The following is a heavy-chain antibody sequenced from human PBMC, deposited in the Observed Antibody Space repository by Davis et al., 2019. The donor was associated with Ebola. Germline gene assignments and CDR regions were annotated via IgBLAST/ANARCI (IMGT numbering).Heavy chain of an antibody. Sequence: ASVKVSCKASGYTFTSYAMHWVRQAPGQRLEWMGWINAGNGNTKYSQKFQGRVTITRDTSASTAYMELSSLRSEDTAVYYCAREGARAYDFWSGRDYYGMDVWGQGTTVTVSS. CDR1: GYTFTSYA. V-gene: IGHV1-3*01. CDR3: AREGARAYDFWSGRDYYGMDV. D-gene: IGHD3-3*01. CDR2: INAGNGNT. J-gene: IGHJ6*02.